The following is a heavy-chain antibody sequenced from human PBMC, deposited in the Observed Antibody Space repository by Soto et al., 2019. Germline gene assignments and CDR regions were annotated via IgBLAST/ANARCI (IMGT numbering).Heavy chain of an antibody. Sequence: PGGSLRLSCAASGFTFSSYDMHWVRQAPGKGLEWVTVISFDGSNKYYGDSVKGRFTISRDNSKKRVYLQMNSLRAEDTAVYYCAKPIVAAGYYGLDVWGQGTTVTVYS. CDR1: GFTFSSYD. CDR3: AKPIVAAGYYGLDV. D-gene: IGHD6-13*01. CDR2: ISFDGSNK. J-gene: IGHJ6*02. V-gene: IGHV3-30*18.